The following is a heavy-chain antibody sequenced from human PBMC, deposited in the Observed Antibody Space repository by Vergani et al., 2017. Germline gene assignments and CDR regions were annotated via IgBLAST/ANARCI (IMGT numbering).Heavy chain of an antibody. CDR1: GGTFSSYA. CDR2: IIPIFGTA. Sequence: QVQLVQSGAEVKQPGSSVKVSCKASGGTFSSYAISWVRQAPGQGLEWMGGIIPIFGTANYAQKFQGRVTISADESTSTDYLELSSLRSEDTAVYYFALAESGTSCINSVCITPESGGSFDPWGEGTLVTVSS. CDR3: ALAESGTSCINSVCITPESGGSFDP. D-gene: IGHD2-2*01. J-gene: IGHJ5*02. V-gene: IGHV1-69*01.